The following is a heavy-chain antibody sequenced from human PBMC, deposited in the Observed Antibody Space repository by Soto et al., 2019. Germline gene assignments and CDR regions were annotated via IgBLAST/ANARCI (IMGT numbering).Heavy chain of an antibody. V-gene: IGHV3-21*01. CDR1: GFTFSSYN. J-gene: IGHJ5*02. CDR3: ARDNYRRARTENWFDP. Sequence: GGSLRLSCAASGFTFSSYNMNWVRQAPGKGLEWVSSISSSSDYIYYADSVKGRFTISRDNAKNSLYLQMNSLRAEDTAVYYCARDNYRRARTENWFDPWGQGTLVTVSS. D-gene: IGHD4-4*01. CDR2: ISSSSDYI.